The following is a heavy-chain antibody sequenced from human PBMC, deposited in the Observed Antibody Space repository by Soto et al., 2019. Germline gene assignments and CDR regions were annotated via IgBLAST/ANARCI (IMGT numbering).Heavy chain of an antibody. Sequence: GESLTTSCEGSGYRFTSYWIGGVRHTPGKGLAWMWIIYPGDSDTRYSPAFQGQVTISADKSISTAYLQWSSLKASDTAMYYCARQPTSTVTKYYYYYYGMDVWGQGTTVTVSS. CDR1: GYRFTSYW. CDR2: IYPGDSDT. V-gene: IGHV5-51*01. J-gene: IGHJ6*02. D-gene: IGHD4-17*01. CDR3: ARQPTSTVTKYYYYYYGMDV.